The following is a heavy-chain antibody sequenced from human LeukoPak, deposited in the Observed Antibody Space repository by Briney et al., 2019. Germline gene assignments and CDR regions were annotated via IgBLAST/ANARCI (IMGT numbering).Heavy chain of an antibody. V-gene: IGHV4-4*07. CDR3: ARFYGMALQAFDI. J-gene: IGHJ3*02. Sequence: SETLSLTCTVSGDSISSFFWYWIRQPAGKGLEWIGRIYTSGNTNYNPSLKSRVTMSVDTSKNQFSLKLSSVTAADTAVYYCARFYGMALQAFDIWGQGTMVSVSS. CDR2: IYTSGNT. CDR1: GDSISSFF. D-gene: IGHD3-9*01.